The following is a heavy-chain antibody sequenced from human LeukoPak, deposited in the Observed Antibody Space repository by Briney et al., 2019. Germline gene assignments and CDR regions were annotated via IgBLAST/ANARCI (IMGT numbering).Heavy chain of an antibody. CDR1: GGSFSGYY. J-gene: IGHJ4*02. CDR3: ARAWDGGSGGSFDY. D-gene: IGHD3-10*01. V-gene: IGHV4-34*01. Sequence: SETLSLTCAVYGGSFSGYYWSWIRQPPGKGLEWIGEINHSGSTNYNPSLKSRVTISVDTSKNQFSLKLSSVTAADTAVYYCARAWDGGSGGSFDYWGQGTLVTVSS. CDR2: INHSGST.